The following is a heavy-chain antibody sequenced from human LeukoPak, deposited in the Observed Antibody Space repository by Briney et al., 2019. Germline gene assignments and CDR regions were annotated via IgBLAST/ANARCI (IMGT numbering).Heavy chain of an antibody. CDR3: ARSQTVLLWFGELSGDAFDI. D-gene: IGHD3-10*01. CDR1: GYTFTSYY. CDR2: INPSGGST. Sequence: GASVKVSCKASGYTFTSYYMHWVRQAPGQGLEWMGIINPSGGSTSYAQKFQGRVTMTRDMSTSTVYMELSSLRSEDTAVYYCARSQTVLLWFGELSGDAFDIWGQGTMVTVSS. J-gene: IGHJ3*02. V-gene: IGHV1-46*01.